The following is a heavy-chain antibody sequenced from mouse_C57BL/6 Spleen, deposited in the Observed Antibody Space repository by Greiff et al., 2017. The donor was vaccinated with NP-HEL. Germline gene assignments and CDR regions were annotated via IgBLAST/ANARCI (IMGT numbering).Heavy chain of an antibody. J-gene: IGHJ2*01. Sequence: QVQLQQPGAELVMPGASVKLSCKASGYTFTSYWMHWVKQRPGQGLEWIGEIDPSDSYTNYNQKFKGKSTLTVDKSSSTAYTQLSSLTSEDSAVYYCARGGGYFDYWGQGTTLTVSS. V-gene: IGHV1-69*01. CDR1: GYTFTSYW. CDR2: IDPSDSYT. CDR3: ARGGGYFDY.